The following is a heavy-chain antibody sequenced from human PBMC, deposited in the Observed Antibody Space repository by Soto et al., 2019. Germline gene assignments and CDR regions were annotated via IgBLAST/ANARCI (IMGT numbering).Heavy chain of an antibody. CDR2: MKEDGTEE. V-gene: IGHV3-7*01. J-gene: IGHJ4*02. CDR3: ARCAFPTWESTPLDY. D-gene: IGHD3-16*01. CDR1: GFTFSNYW. Sequence: GGSLRLSCAASGFTFSNYWMTWVRQAPGKGLEWVANMKEDGTEEHYGDSVKGRFTIFRDNGKSSLYLQMNSLRAEDTAVYVCARCAFPTWESTPLDYWGQGTLVTVSS.